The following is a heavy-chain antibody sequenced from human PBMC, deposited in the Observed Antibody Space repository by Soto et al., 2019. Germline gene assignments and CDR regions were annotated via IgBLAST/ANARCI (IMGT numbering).Heavy chain of an antibody. D-gene: IGHD1-26*01. CDR3: AADRSGSYYIYGMEV. CDR1: GFTFTSSA. J-gene: IGHJ6*02. Sequence: SVKVSCKASGFTFTSSAVQWVRQARGQRLEWIGWIVVGSGNTNYAQKFQERVTITRDMSTSTAYMELSSLRSEDTAVYYCAADRSGSYYIYGMEVWGEGTTVTVSS. V-gene: IGHV1-58*01. CDR2: IVVGSGNT.